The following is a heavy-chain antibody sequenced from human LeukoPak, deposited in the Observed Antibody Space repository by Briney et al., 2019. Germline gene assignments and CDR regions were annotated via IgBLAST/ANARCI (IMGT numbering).Heavy chain of an antibody. CDR2: IYTSGNT. CDR1: GGSISSYY. CDR3: ARGLGGDYVSSYYYYYYYMDV. D-gene: IGHD4-17*01. V-gene: IGHV4-4*07. J-gene: IGHJ6*03. Sequence: SETLSLTCTVSGGSISSYYWSWIRQPAGKGLEWIGRIYTSGNTNYNPSLKSRVTMSVDTSKNQFSLKLSSVTAADTAVYYCARGLGGDYVSSYYYYYYYMDVWGKGTTVTVSS.